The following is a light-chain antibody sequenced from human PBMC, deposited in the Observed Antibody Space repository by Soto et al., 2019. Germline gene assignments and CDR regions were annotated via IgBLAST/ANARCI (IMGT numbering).Light chain of an antibody. V-gene: IGKV1-39*01. J-gene: IGKJ1*01. CDR3: QKTLSVPRT. Sequence: DIQMTQSPRFLSESVGDRVTITCRSSQNIRNNLTWCQQETGKVPTVLIYASSTPQRGVPSRFSGSTTGTDFTPTITGLQPEDYATYYCQKTLSVPRTFGLGTKVDIK. CDR1: QNIRNN. CDR2: ASS.